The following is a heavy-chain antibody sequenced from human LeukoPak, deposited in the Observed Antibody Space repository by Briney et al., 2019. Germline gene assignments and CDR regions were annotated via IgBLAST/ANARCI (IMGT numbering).Heavy chain of an antibody. V-gene: IGHV3-48*02. CDR1: GFTFSNYN. J-gene: IGHJ4*02. CDR3: ARDLNLYDSSGYYPR. D-gene: IGHD3-22*01. CDR2: ISSSSNTM. Sequence: GGSLRLACTASGFTFSNYNMNWVRQAPGKGLEWVSYISSSSNTMYYADSVKGRFTISRDNAKNSLYLQMNSLRDEDTAVYYCARDLNLYDSSGYYPRWGQGTLVTVSS.